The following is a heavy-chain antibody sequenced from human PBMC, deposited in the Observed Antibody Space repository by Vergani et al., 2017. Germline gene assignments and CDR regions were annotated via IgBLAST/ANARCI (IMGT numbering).Heavy chain of an antibody. J-gene: IGHJ3*02. D-gene: IGHD2-2*01. V-gene: IGHV4-34*01. CDR3: ARQYCSSTSCSDAFDI. Sequence: QVQLQQWGAGLLKPSETLSLTCAVYGGSFSGYYWSWIRQPPGKGLEWIGEINHSGRTNYNPSLKSRVTISVDTSKNQFSLKLSSVTAADTAVYYCARQYCSSTSCSDAFDIWGQGTMVTVSS. CDR2: INHSGRT. CDR1: GGSFSGYY.